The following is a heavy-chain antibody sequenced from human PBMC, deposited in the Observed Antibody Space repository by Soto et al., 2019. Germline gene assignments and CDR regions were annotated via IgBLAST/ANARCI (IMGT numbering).Heavy chain of an antibody. CDR3: ATHFYEYLDY. CDR2: IYPGDSDA. J-gene: IGHJ4*02. D-gene: IGHD3-16*01. CDR1: GYSFTNYW. V-gene: IGHV5-51*01. Sequence: GESLKISCKASGYSFTNYWIGWVRQMPGKGLEWVGIIYPGDSDARYSPSFQGQVTISVDKSINTAYLQWSSLKASDTAMYYCATHFYEYLDYWGRGTLVTVSS.